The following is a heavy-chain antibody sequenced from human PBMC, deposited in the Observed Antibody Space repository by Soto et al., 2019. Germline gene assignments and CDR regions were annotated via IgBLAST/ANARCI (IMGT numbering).Heavy chain of an antibody. D-gene: IGHD5-12*01. J-gene: IGHJ5*02. CDR2: INAGNGNT. CDR3: ARPRGYDFREYRFDP. V-gene: IGHV1-3*01. Sequence: VRQAPGQRLEWMGWINAGNGNTKYSQKFHVRVTITRDTSAITAYMELSSQRSEDTAVYYCARPRGYDFREYRFDPWGQGTLVTVSS.